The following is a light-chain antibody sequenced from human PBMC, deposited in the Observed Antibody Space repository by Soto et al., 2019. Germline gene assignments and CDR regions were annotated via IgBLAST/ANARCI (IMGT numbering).Light chain of an antibody. V-gene: IGLV2-14*03. CDR2: DVS. Sequence: QSALTQPASVSGSPGQSITISCTGTSNDVGAHNYVSWYQQHPGKAPKLVIYDVSNRPSGVSNRFSGSKSGNTASLTISGLQAEDEADYYCSSYTSSITVVFGGGTQLTVL. CDR3: SSYTSSITVV. CDR1: SNDVGAHNY. J-gene: IGLJ2*01.